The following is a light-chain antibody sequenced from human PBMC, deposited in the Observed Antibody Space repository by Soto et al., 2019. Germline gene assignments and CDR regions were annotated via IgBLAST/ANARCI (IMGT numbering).Light chain of an antibody. Sequence: DIQMTQSPSSLSASVGDRVTITCRASESVSTYLNWYQQKPGKVPKVLIYAASSLQRGVPSRFSGSGSGTDFTLTIDSLQPEDFATYYCQQRYATPRTFGQGTKVDSK. CDR3: QQRYATPRT. CDR1: ESVSTY. CDR2: AAS. J-gene: IGKJ1*01. V-gene: IGKV1-39*01.